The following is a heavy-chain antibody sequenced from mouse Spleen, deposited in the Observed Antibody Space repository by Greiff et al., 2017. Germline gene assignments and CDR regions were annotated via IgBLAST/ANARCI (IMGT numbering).Heavy chain of an antibody. CDR2: IYPGDGDT. CDR1: GYAFSSSC. J-gene: IGHJ2*01. Sequence: QVQLQQSGPELVKPGASVKFSCKASGYAFSSSCMHWVKQRPGQGLEWIGRIYPGDGDTNYNGKFKGKATLTADKSSSTAYMQLSSLTSVDSAVYFCARAERLDYWGQGTTVTVSS. CDR3: ARAERLDY. V-gene: IGHV1-82*01.